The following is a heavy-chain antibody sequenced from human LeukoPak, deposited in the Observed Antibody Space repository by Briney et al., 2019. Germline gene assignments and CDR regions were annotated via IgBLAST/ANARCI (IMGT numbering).Heavy chain of an antibody. CDR3: AREYSSSVWYFDL. CDR2: IYYSGST. D-gene: IGHD6-6*01. CDR1: GGSISSGDYY. J-gene: IGHJ2*01. V-gene: IGHV4-30-4*08. Sequence: SETLSLTCTVSGGSISSGDYYWSWIRQPPGKGLEWIGYIYYSGSTYYNPSLKSRVTISVDTSKNQFSLKLSCVTAADTAVYYCAREYSSSVWYFDLWGRGTLVTVSS.